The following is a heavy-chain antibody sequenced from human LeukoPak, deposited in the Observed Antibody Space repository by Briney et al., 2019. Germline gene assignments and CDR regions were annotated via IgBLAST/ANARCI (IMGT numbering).Heavy chain of an antibody. CDR1: GFTFSRYA. CDR2: ISGSGGST. J-gene: IGHJ6*03. CDR3: AKAPTAPYYYDSSGYYGPYYYMDV. V-gene: IGHV3-23*01. D-gene: IGHD3-22*01. Sequence: GGSLRLSCAASGFTFSRYAMSWVRQAPGKGLEWVSAISGSGGSTYYADSVKGRFTITRDNSKNTLYLQMNSLSAEHTAVYYCAKAPTAPYYYDSSGYYGPYYYMDVWGKGTTVTVSS.